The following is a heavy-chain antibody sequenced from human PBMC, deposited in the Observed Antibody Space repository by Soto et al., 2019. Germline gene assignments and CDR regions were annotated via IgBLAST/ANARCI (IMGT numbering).Heavy chain of an antibody. J-gene: IGHJ4*02. D-gene: IGHD3-22*01. CDR3: ARGVAKSDSSGYYFDY. CDR2: INHSGST. Sequence: SETLSLTCAVYGGSFSGYYWSWIRQPPGKGLEWIGEINHSGSTNYNPSLKSRVTISVDTSKNQFSLKLSSVTAADTAVYYCARGVAKSDSSGYYFDYWGQGTLVTVSS. V-gene: IGHV4-34*01. CDR1: GGSFSGYY.